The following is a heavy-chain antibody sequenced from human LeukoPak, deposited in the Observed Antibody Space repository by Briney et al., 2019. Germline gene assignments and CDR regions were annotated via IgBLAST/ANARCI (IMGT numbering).Heavy chain of an antibody. CDR1: GFTFSNYG. V-gene: IGHV3-48*04. Sequence: GGTLRLSCAATGFTFSNYGMSWVRQAPGKGLEWISYITTSGTTLDYADSVKGRFTISRDNAKNSLYLQMNSLRAEDTAVYYCARPYSSGWDNWFDPWGQGTLVTVSS. CDR3: ARPYSSGWDNWFDP. D-gene: IGHD6-19*01. J-gene: IGHJ5*02. CDR2: ITTSGTTL.